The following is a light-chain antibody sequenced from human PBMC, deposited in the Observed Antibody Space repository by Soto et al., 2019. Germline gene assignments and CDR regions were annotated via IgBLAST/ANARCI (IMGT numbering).Light chain of an antibody. V-gene: IGKV3-15*01. J-gene: IGKJ5*01. Sequence: EIVMTQSPATLSVSPGERATLSCRASQSVSSNLAWYQQKPGQAPRLLIYGASTRATGIPAGFSGSGSGTDFTLTISSLEPEDFAIYYCQQRQYWPPITFGRGTRLEIK. CDR1: QSVSSN. CDR2: GAS. CDR3: QQRQYWPPIT.